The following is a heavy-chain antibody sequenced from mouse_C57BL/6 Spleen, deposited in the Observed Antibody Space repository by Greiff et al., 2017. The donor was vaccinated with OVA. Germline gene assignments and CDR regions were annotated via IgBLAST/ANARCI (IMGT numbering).Heavy chain of an antibody. CDR3: ARAYGSSHGGFAY. CDR1: GYSFTGYY. CDR2: INPSTGGT. D-gene: IGHD1-1*01. V-gene: IGHV1-42*01. J-gene: IGHJ3*01. Sequence: VQLQQFGPELVKPGASVKISCKASGYSFTGYYMNWVKQSPEKSLEWIGEINPSTGGTTYNQKFKAKATLTVDKSSSTAYMQLKSLTSEDSAVYYCARAYGSSHGGFAYWGQGTLVTVSA.